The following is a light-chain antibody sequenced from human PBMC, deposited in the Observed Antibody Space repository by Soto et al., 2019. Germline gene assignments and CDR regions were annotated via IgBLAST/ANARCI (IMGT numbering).Light chain of an antibody. CDR2: GAS. CDR1: QSVSSSF. Sequence: EIVLTQSPATLSLSPGERATLSCRASQSVSSSFLAWYQQKPGQAPRLLIYGASSRATGIPDRFSGSGSGTDLTLTISRLEPEDFAVYYCHQYGSSPATFGQGTKVDIK. V-gene: IGKV3-20*01. CDR3: HQYGSSPAT. J-gene: IGKJ1*01.